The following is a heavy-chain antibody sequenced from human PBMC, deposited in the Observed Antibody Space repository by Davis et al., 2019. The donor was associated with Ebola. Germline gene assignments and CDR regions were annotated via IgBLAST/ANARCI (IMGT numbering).Heavy chain of an antibody. CDR1: AYTFTNYG. V-gene: IGHV1-18*01. CDR2: ISTYYDNT. D-gene: IGHD4-23*01. J-gene: IGHJ4*02. CDR3: ARDGKPGYFIEY. Sequence: ASVKVSCKASAYTFTNYGINWVRQTPGQGLEWMGWISTYYDNTNYVQKFQGRVILTTDTSTSTAYMELRSLGYDDTAVYYCARDGKPGYFIEYWGQGTLVTVSS.